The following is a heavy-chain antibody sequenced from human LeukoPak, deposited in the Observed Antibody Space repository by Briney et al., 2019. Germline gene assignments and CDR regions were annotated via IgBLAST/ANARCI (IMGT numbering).Heavy chain of an antibody. CDR3: ARAEITMIVVVKYYSDY. CDR2: IYHSGST. Sequence: SETLSLTCTVSGYSISSGYYWGWIRQPPGKGLEWIGSIYHSGSTYYNPSLKSRVTISVDTSKNQFSLKLSSVTAADTAVYYCARAEITMIVVVKYYSDYWGQGTLVTVSS. CDR1: GYSISSGYY. J-gene: IGHJ4*02. V-gene: IGHV4-38-2*02. D-gene: IGHD3-22*01.